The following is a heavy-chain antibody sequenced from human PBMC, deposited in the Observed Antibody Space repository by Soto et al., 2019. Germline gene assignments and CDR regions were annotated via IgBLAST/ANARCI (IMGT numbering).Heavy chain of an antibody. CDR3: ASLYGDYVPY. D-gene: IGHD4-17*01. CDR1: GDSISSSSYY. Sequence: QLQLQESGPGLVKPSETLSLTCSVSGDSISSSSYYWGWIRQPPGKGLEWIGTINYSGSTYYNPSPKGRATISVDTSKTQFSLKVSSVTAADTAVYYCASLYGDYVPYWGQGILVSVSS. V-gene: IGHV4-39*01. J-gene: IGHJ4*02. CDR2: INYSGST.